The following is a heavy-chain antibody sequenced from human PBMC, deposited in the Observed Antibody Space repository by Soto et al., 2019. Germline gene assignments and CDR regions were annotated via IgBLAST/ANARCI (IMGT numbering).Heavy chain of an antibody. D-gene: IGHD3-22*01. J-gene: IGHJ3*01. Sequence: QLQLQESGPGLMKPSETLSLTCTVSGGSISSSSHYWGWIRQPPGKGLEWIGSIYYSGSTYYNPSLKRRVTISVNTSKNHFSLKLGSVTAADTAVFYCASHSYYYESSVDYWQWGQGTMVTVSA. CDR1: GGSISSSSHY. V-gene: IGHV4-39*02. CDR3: ASHSYYYESSVDYWQ. CDR2: IYYSGST.